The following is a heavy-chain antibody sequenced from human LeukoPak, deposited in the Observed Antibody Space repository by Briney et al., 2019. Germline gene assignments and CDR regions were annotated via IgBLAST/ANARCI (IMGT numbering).Heavy chain of an antibody. J-gene: IGHJ4*02. D-gene: IGHD2-2*01. Sequence: GASVKDSCKTSGYTFSTYAIQWVRQAPGQRLEWMGWINGGDGNTKFSQKFQGRVTITRDTSARSSYMELSRLRSEDTAVYYCARSYIVVVPAVYFDYWGRGTLVTVSS. CDR3: ARSYIVVVPAVYFDY. CDR1: GYTFSTYA. CDR2: INGGDGNT. V-gene: IGHV1-3*01.